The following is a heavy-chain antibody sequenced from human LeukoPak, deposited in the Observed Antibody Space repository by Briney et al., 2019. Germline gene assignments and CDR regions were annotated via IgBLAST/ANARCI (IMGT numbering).Heavy chain of an antibody. CDR2: IYHSGTT. CDR3: ARGVLV. CDR1: GGPIRSAGYY. J-gene: IGHJ4*02. V-gene: IGHV4-30-2*06. Sequence: PSETLSLTCNVSGGPIRSAGYYWSWIRQSPGRGLEWIGYIYHSGTTFYSPSLKSRVTISIDTSKSQFSLRLNSVTAADTAVYYCARGVLVWGQGTLVTVSS.